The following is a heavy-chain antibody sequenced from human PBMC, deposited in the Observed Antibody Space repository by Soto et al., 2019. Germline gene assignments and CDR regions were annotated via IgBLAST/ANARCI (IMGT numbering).Heavy chain of an antibody. D-gene: IGHD2-21*02. CDR2: IFYSGST. CDR1: GGSISTSRSY. Sequence: SETLSLTCNVSGGSISTSRSYWAWIRQPPGKGLEWLANIFYSGSTYYNPSLASRVTVSVDTSKNEFSLKLRSVTAADTAVYYCARQPTTGDADLWFDPWGQGTLVTVSS. J-gene: IGHJ5*02. CDR3: ARQPTTGDADLWFDP. V-gene: IGHV4-39*01.